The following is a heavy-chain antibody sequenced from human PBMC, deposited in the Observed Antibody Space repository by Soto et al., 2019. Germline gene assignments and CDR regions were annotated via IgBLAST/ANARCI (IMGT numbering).Heavy chain of an antibody. CDR3: ARSQGSSTSLEIYYYYYYGMDV. D-gene: IGHD2-2*01. Sequence: QVQLVQSGAEVKKPGSSVKVSRKASGGTFSSYAISWVRQAPGQGLEWMGGIIPISGTANYAQKFQGRVTITADESTSTAYMVLSSLRSEDTAVYYCARSQGSSTSLEIYYYYYYGMDVWGQGTTVTVSS. J-gene: IGHJ6*02. CDR2: IIPISGTA. V-gene: IGHV1-69*01. CDR1: GGTFSSYA.